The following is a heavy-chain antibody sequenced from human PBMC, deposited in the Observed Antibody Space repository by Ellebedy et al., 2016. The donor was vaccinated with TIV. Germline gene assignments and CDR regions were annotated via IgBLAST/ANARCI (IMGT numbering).Heavy chain of an antibody. V-gene: IGHV3-21*01. CDR3: ARDWSSSSSTDAFDI. Sequence: GESLKISXAASGFTFSSYSMNWVRQAPGKGLEWVSSISSSSSYIYYADSVKGRFTISRDNAKNSLYLQMNSLRAEDTAVYYCARDWSSSSSTDAFDIWGQGTMVTVSS. CDR2: ISSSSSYI. D-gene: IGHD6-6*01. J-gene: IGHJ3*02. CDR1: GFTFSSYS.